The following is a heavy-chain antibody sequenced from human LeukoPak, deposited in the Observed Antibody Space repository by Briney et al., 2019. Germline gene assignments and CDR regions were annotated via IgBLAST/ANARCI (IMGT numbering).Heavy chain of an antibody. Sequence: ASVKVSFKASGYTFTSYGISWVRQAPGQGLEWMGWISAYNGNTNYAQKLQGRVTMTTDTSTSTAYMELRSLRSDDTAVYYCAREVSSGWYSPYYYYYMDVWGKGTTVTISS. CDR3: AREVSSGWYSPYYYYYMDV. J-gene: IGHJ6*03. D-gene: IGHD6-19*01. CDR1: GYTFTSYG. CDR2: ISAYNGNT. V-gene: IGHV1-18*01.